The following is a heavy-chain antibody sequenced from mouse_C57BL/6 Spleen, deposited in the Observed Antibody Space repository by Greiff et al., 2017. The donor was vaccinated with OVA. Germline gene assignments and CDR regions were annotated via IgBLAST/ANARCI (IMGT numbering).Heavy chain of an antibody. CDR3: ANYDYETWFAY. J-gene: IGHJ3*01. CDR1: GFTFSSYT. D-gene: IGHD2-4*01. Sequence: EVQLVESGGGLVKPGGSLKLSCAASGFTFSSYTMSWVRQTPEQRLEWVATISGGGGNTYYPDSVKGRFTISRDNANNTLYLQMSSLRSEDTALYYCANYDYETWFAYWGQGTLVTVSA. CDR2: ISGGGGNT. V-gene: IGHV5-9*01.